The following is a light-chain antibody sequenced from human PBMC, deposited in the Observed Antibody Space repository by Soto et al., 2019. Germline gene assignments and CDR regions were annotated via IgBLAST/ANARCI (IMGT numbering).Light chain of an antibody. Sequence: SALTQPASVSGSPGQSITISCTGTSSDVGGYNYVSWYQQHPGKAPNLMIYAVSNQPSGVSNRFPGSKSGNTASLTSSGLQAEDEADYYCSSYTSSSTLKVFGGGTKLTVL. V-gene: IGLV2-14*01. J-gene: IGLJ2*01. CDR2: AVS. CDR1: SSDVGGYNY. CDR3: SSYTSSSTLKV.